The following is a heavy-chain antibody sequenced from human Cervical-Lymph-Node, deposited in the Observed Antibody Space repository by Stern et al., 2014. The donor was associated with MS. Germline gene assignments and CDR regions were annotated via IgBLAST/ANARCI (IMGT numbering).Heavy chain of an antibody. CDR3: ARISLGSGIDY. Sequence: QVQLVQSGAEVKKPGASVKVTCKTSENTFTGYYIHWVRQAPGQGLEWMGLISPNSGATNYAQRFQDRVSLTSDTSNSLAYMELDRLTSGDTAVYYCARISLGSGIDYWGQGSLVTVSS. CDR2: ISPNSGAT. CDR1: ENTFTGYY. V-gene: IGHV1-2*02. D-gene: IGHD1-26*01. J-gene: IGHJ4*02.